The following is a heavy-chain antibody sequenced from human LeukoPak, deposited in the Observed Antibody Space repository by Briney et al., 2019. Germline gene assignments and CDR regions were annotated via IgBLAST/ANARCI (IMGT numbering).Heavy chain of an antibody. J-gene: IGHJ6*03. V-gene: IGHV4-4*09. CDR2: IAPSGSA. D-gene: IGHD4-17*01. CDR1: GASISPYY. Sequence: PSETLSLTCTASGASISPYYWSWIRQPPGKGLEWIAYIAPSGSAVYNPSLNSRLTVSVDTSKNQFSLKLNSVTAADTAVYYCARHLPTTVTRGYSCHPMDVWGKGTTVSVSS. CDR3: ARHLPTTVTRGYSCHPMDV.